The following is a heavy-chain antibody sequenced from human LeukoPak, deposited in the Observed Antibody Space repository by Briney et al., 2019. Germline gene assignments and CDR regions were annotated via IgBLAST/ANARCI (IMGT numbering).Heavy chain of an antibody. Sequence: SETLSLTCAVYGGSFSGYYWSWIRQPPGKGLEWIGEINHSGSTNYNPSLKSRVTISVDTSKNQFSPKLSSVTAADTAVYYCARRMVRGVIGYWGQGTLVTVSS. V-gene: IGHV4-34*01. CDR3: ARRMVRGVIGY. D-gene: IGHD3-10*01. CDR1: GGSFSGYY. CDR2: INHSGST. J-gene: IGHJ4*02.